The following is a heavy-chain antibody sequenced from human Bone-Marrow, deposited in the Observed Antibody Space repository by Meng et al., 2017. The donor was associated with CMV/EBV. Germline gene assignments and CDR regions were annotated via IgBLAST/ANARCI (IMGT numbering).Heavy chain of an antibody. CDR3: ARDCSSTSCYTPRYGMDV. D-gene: IGHD2-2*02. J-gene: IGHJ6*02. Sequence: GSLRLSCTVSGGSISSYYWSWIRQPPGKGLEWIGYIYYSGSTNYNPSLKSRVTISVDTSKNQFSLKLSSVTAADTAVYYCARDCSSTSCYTPRYGMDVWGQGTTVTVSS. V-gene: IGHV4-59*01. CDR1: GGSISSYY. CDR2: IYYSGST.